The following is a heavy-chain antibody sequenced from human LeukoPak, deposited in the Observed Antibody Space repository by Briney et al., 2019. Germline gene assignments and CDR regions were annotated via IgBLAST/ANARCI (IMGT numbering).Heavy chain of an antibody. CDR2: INTNTGGT. CDR1: GYRFTDYW. V-gene: IGHV1-2*02. D-gene: IGHD3-10*01. Sequence: ASVKVSCKASGYRFTDYWIQWVRQAPGQGLEWMGWINTNTGGTVYAQKFQGRVTMTRDTSLTTSYMDLSRLTSDDTAVYCCARGGSFHEFDIWGQGTMVIVSS. J-gene: IGHJ3*02. CDR3: ARGGSFHEFDI.